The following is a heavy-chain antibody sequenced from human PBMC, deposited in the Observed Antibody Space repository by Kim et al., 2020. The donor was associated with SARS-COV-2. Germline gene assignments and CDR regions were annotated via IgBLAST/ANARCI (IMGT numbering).Heavy chain of an antibody. CDR1: GFTFSNTA. V-gene: IGHV3-23*01. J-gene: IGHJ4*02. D-gene: IGHD6-19*01. CDR2: DSETEDGTFFRGT. Sequence: GGSLRLSCAASGFTFSNTAMTWVRKAPGKGLEWVAGDSETEDGTFFRGTYVAESLEGRFTISRDNSKNMLYLQMTSLRVEYTAVYYCLKGGWGSRFDFWGQGTLVSVSS. CDR3: LKGGWGSRFDF.